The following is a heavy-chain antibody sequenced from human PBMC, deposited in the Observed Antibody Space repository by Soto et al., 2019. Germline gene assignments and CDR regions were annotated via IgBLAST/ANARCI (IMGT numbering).Heavy chain of an antibody. CDR3: ARGYPNYSNFAY. V-gene: IGHV3-74*01. D-gene: IGHD2-21*01. J-gene: IGHJ4*02. CDR2: INNDGSDP. Sequence: EVQLVESGGGLFQPEGSLRLSCEASGFTFSNYWMHWVRQAPGKGLVWVSRINNDGSDPIYADSVKGRFTISRDNAKNTVYLQMNSLRAEDTAVYYGARGYPNYSNFAYWGQGSLVTVSS. CDR1: GFTFSNYW.